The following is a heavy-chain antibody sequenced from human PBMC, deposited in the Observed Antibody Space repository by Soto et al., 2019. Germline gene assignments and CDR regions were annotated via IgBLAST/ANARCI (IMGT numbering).Heavy chain of an antibody. V-gene: IGHV3-30*18. CDR2: ISYEGSNQ. D-gene: IGHD1-26*01. Sequence: QVQLVESGGGVVQPGTSLRLSCAASGFAFNKFGMHWVRQAPGKGLEWVAFISYEGSNQYYADSVQGRLTITRDNSMNTLNMQLNSLRREDTAVYYCAKGGEVGGVLGDHWGQGTLVTVSS. CDR3: AKGGEVGGVLGDH. J-gene: IGHJ4*02. CDR1: GFAFNKFG.